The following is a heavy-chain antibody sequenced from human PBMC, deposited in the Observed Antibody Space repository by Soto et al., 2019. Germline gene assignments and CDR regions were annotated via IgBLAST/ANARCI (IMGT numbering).Heavy chain of an antibody. CDR2: ISAYNGYT. CDR3: ARDGAGYYGSGSYSQKYFDY. D-gene: IGHD3-10*01. V-gene: IGHV1-18*04. J-gene: IGHJ4*02. Sequence: QVQLVQSGAEVKKPGASVKVSCKASGYTFTGYYMHWVRQAPGQGLEWMGWISAYNGYTNYAQKVQGRVTMNTDTSTSTAYMELRSLRSDDTAVYYCARDGAGYYGSGSYSQKYFDYWGQGTLVTVSS. CDR1: GYTFTGYY.